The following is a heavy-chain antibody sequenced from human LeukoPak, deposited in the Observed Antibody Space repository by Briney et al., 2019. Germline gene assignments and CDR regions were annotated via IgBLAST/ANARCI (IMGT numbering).Heavy chain of an antibody. CDR3: ARDIVVVPAAIGNWFDP. V-gene: IGHV1-18*01. CDR2: ISAYNGNT. Sequence: ASVKVSCKASGYTFTSYGISWVRQAPGQGLEWMGWISAYNGNTNYAQKLQGRVTMTTDTSTSTAYMELRSLRSDDTAVYYCARDIVVVPAAIGNWFDPWGQGTLVTVSS. CDR1: GYTFTSYG. J-gene: IGHJ5*02. D-gene: IGHD2-2*02.